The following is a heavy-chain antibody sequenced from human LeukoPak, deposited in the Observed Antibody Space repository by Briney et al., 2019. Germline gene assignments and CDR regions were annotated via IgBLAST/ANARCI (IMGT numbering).Heavy chain of an antibody. D-gene: IGHD3-10*01. CDR2: ISGSGGST. J-gene: IGHJ4*02. Sequence: PGGSLRLSCAASGFTFSSYAMSWVRQAPGKGLEWVSAISGSGGSTYCADSVKGRFTISRDNSKNTLYLQMNSLRAEDTAVYYCAKERMVRGVIAIFDYWGQGTLVTVSS. CDR3: AKERMVRGVIAIFDY. V-gene: IGHV3-23*01. CDR1: GFTFSSYA.